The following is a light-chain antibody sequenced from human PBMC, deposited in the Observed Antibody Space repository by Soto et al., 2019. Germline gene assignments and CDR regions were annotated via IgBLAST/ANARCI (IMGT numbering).Light chain of an antibody. CDR3: SSYTSTNTVV. CDR2: DVT. V-gene: IGLV2-14*03. J-gene: IGLJ2*01. CDR1: SSDIGGYNF. Sequence: QSVLTQPASVSGSPGQSITISCTGTSSDIGGYNFVSWYQQHPGKAPKLMFYDVTNRPSGVSNRFSGSKSGNTASLTISGVQAEDEAVYYCSSYTSTNTVVFRGGTTLTVL.